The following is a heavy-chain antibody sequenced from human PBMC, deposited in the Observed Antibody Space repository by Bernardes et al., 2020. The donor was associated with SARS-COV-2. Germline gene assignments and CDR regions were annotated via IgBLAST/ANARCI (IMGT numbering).Heavy chain of an antibody. V-gene: IGHV1-3*01. Sequence: ASVKVSCKASGYMFSNYNMHWVRQAPGQRLEWMGWIYGGNGNTKYSENFQDRVTMTTDTSTRTVYMELRSLISDDTAVYYCAREGPPYDYSNWGQGTMVTVS. J-gene: IGHJ3*01. CDR3: AREGPPYDYSN. CDR1: GYMFSNYN. CDR2: IYGGNGNT. D-gene: IGHD4-4*01.